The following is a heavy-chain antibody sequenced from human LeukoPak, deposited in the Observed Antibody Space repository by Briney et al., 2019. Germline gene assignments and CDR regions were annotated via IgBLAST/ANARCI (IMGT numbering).Heavy chain of an antibody. CDR2: IYSGGST. D-gene: IGHD5-24*01. CDR1: GFTVSSNY. V-gene: IGHV3-66*01. Sequence: PGGSLRLSCAASGFTVSSNYMSWVRQAPGKGLEWVSVIYSGGSTYFADSVKGRFTISRDNSKNTLYLQMNSLRAEDTAVYYCARWEDGYNFGDAFDIWGQGTMVTVSS. J-gene: IGHJ3*02. CDR3: ARWEDGYNFGDAFDI.